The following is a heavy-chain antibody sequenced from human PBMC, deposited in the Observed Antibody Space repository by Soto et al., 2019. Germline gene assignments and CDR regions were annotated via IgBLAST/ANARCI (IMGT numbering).Heavy chain of an antibody. Sequence: SETLSLTCAVYGGSFSGYYWSWIRQPPGKGLEWIGEINHSGSTNYNPSLKSRVTISVDTSKNQFSLKLSSVTAADTAVYYCARGQDYYDSSGYPPYYYYGMDVWGQGTTVTVS. V-gene: IGHV4-34*01. CDR2: INHSGST. J-gene: IGHJ6*02. CDR3: ARGQDYYDSSGYPPYYYYGMDV. D-gene: IGHD3-22*01. CDR1: GGSFSGYY.